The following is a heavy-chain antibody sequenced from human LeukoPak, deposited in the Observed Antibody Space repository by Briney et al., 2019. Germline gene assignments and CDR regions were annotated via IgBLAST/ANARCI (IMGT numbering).Heavy chain of an antibody. Sequence: GASVKVSCKASGCTFTGYYMHWVRQAPGQGLEWMGWINPNSGGTNYAQKFQGRVTMTRDTSISTAYMELSRLRSDDTAVYYCARDRGYDTYYYYGMDVWGQGTTVTVSS. CDR1: GCTFTGYY. J-gene: IGHJ6*02. CDR3: ARDRGYDTYYYYGMDV. CDR2: INPNSGGT. V-gene: IGHV1-2*02. D-gene: IGHD5-12*01.